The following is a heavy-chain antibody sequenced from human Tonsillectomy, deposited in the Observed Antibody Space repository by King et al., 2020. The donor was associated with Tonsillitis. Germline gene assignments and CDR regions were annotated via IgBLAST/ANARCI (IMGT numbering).Heavy chain of an antibody. CDR1: GFTFDDYT. V-gene: IGHV3-43*01. J-gene: IGHJ6*02. Sequence: VQLVESGGVVVQPGGSLRLSCAASGFTFDDYTMHWVRQAPGKGLEWVSLISWDGGSTYYADSVKGRFTISRDNSKNSLYLQMNSLRTEDTALYYCAKCPSSGYRDYYGMDVWGQGTTVTVSS. CDR2: ISWDGGST. D-gene: IGHD3-22*01. CDR3: AKCPSSGYRDYYGMDV.